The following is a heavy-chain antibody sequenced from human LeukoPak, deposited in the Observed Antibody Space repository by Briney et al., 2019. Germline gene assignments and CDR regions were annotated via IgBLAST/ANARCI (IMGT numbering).Heavy chain of an antibody. V-gene: IGHV4-34*01. CDR1: GGSFSGYY. D-gene: IGHD4-17*01. Sequence: SETLSLTCAVYGGSFSGYYWSWIRQPPGKGLEWIGEINHSGSTNYNPSLKSRVTISVDTSKNQFSLKPSSVTAADTAVYYCARGPHYGWRNWFDPWGQGTLVTVSS. CDR2: INHSGST. J-gene: IGHJ5*02. CDR3: ARGPHYGWRNWFDP.